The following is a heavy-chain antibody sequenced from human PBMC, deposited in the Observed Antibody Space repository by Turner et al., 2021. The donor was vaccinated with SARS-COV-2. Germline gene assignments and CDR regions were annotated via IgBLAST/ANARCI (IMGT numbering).Heavy chain of an antibody. CDR1: GGSIYSSSYY. CDR2: IYYTGSA. CDR3: ARLVRRAEYYFDY. V-gene: IGHV4-39*01. D-gene: IGHD3-10*01. Sequence: QLQLQESGPGLVKPSETLSLTCSVSGGSIYSSSYYWGLVRQPPGKGLEWLWTIYYTGSAYYNPSLKSRVAISVRTSTNQFSLKLRSVTAADTAVYYCARLVRRAEYYFDYWGQGTLVTVSS. J-gene: IGHJ4*02.